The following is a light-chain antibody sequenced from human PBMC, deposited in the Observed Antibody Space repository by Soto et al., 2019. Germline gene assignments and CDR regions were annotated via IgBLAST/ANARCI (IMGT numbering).Light chain of an antibody. Sequence: EIVLTQSPGTLSLSPGERATLSCSASQSVSSSYLAWYQQKPGQAPRLLIYGASSRATGIPDRFSGSGSGTDFTLTISRLEPEDFAVHYCQQYGSSPPGTFGPGTKVDIK. CDR2: GAS. CDR1: QSVSSSY. J-gene: IGKJ3*01. CDR3: QQYGSSPPGT. V-gene: IGKV3-20*01.